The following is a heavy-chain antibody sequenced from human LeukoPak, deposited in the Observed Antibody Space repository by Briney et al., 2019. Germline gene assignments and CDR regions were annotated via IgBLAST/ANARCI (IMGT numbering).Heavy chain of an antibody. CDR2: IVVGSGHT. CDR3: VAVGSTVVSPEDY. D-gene: IGHD4-23*01. Sequence: VASVKVSCKASEFTFTTSAMQWVRQARGQHLEWIGWIVVGSGHTNYAQKFQERVTITRDMSTNTACMELSSLTSEDTAVYYCVAVGSTVVSPEDYWGQGTLVTVSS. J-gene: IGHJ4*02. V-gene: IGHV1-58*02. CDR1: EFTFTTSA.